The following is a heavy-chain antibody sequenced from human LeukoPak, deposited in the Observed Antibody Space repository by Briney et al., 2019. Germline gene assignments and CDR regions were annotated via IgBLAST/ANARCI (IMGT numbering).Heavy chain of an antibody. CDR2: IIPILGIA. V-gene: IGHV1-69*04. J-gene: IGHJ4*02. Sequence: ASVKVSCKASGGSFSSYAISWVRQAPGQGLEWMGRIIPILGIANYAQKFQGRVTITADKSTSTAYMELSSLTSEDTAVYYCARDHGWLVSFDYWGQGTLVTVSS. CDR1: GGSFSSYA. CDR3: ARDHGWLVSFDY. D-gene: IGHD6-19*01.